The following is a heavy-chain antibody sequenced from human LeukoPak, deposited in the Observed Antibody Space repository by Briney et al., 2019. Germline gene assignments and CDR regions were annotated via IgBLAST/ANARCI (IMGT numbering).Heavy chain of an antibody. J-gene: IGHJ5*02. CDR1: GGSFSGYY. CDR3: ASHYYDSSGYYYDSWFDP. Sequence: PSETLSLTCAVYGGSFSGYYWSWIRQPPGKGLEWIGEINHSGSTNYNPSLKSRVTISVDTSKNQFSLKLSSVTAADTAVYYCASHYYDSSGYYYDSWFDPGGQGTLVTVSS. CDR2: INHSGST. D-gene: IGHD3-22*01. V-gene: IGHV4-34*01.